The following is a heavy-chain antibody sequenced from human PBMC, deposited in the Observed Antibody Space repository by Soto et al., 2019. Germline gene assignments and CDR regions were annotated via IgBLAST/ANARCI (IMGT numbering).Heavy chain of an antibody. CDR1: GXXFTXXX. Sequence: VASVXXXXXXSGXXFTXXXMXXXXXXSGQGPEWMGIINPSGGSTTYAQKFQGRVTMTRDTSTTTVYMELSSLRSEDTAVYYCARAGCGGDCSLDYWGQGTLVTVSS. J-gene: IGHJ4*02. V-gene: IGHV1-46*01. D-gene: IGHD2-21*02. CDR2: INPSGGST. CDR3: ARAGCGGDCSLDY.